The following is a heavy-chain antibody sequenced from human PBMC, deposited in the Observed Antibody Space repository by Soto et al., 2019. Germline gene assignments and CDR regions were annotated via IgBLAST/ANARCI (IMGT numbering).Heavy chain of an antibody. CDR1: GFDFSNYG. D-gene: IGHD6-19*01. Sequence: QVQLVESGGDVVQPGRSLRLSCAASGFDFSNYGMHWVRQAPGKRLEWVAIISHDGSKRYYVDSMKGRITISRDKSKRTVSLQMNGLRAEDTAVYYCAKDTTNGWGGVFDHWGQGALVTVSS. V-gene: IGHV3-30*18. CDR3: AKDTTNGWGGVFDH. J-gene: IGHJ4*02. CDR2: ISHDGSKR.